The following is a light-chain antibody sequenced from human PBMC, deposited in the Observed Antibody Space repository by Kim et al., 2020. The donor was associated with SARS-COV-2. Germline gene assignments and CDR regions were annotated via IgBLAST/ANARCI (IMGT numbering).Light chain of an antibody. CDR1: QPVLYNSNNKNY. CDR3: QQYYSTPPS. V-gene: IGKV4-1*01. J-gene: IGKJ2*03. Sequence: RATLTCKSSQPVLYNSNNKNYLAWYQQKPGQAPKLLIYWASIRESGVSDRFSGSGSETDFTLTISSLQAEDVAVHYCQQYYSTPPSFGQGTKLEI. CDR2: WAS.